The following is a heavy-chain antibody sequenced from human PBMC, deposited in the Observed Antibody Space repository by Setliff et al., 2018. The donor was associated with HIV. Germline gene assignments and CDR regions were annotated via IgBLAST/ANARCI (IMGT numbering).Heavy chain of an antibody. V-gene: IGHV3-66*02. CDR1: GFTVSSNY. CDR3: ARLRLFSSALDY. D-gene: IGHD2-2*01. J-gene: IGHJ4*02. CDR2: IYSDGTT. Sequence: GGSLRLSCVASGFTVSSNYMAWVRQAPGKGLEWVSTIYSDGTTYHADSVKGRFTLSRDNSKNTLFLQMNSLRPEDTAVFYCARLRLFSSALDYWGQGTLVTVSS.